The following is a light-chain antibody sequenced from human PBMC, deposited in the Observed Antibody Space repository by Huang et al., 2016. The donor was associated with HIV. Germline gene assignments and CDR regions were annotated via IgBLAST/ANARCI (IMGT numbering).Light chain of an antibody. J-gene: IGKJ1*01. CDR1: QSISSW. CDR2: KAS. Sequence: DIQMTQSLSTLSAFVGDRVTITCRASQSISSWLAWYQQKPGKAPKLLIYKASSLESGVPSRYSGSGSGTEFTLTISSLQPDDFATYYCQQYNSYWTFGQGTKVEIK. V-gene: IGKV1-5*03. CDR3: QQYNSYWT.